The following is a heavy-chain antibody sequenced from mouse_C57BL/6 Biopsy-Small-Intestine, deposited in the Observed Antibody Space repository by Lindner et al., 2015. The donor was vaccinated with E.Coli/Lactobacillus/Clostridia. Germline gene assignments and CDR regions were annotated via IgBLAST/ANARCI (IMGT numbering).Heavy chain of an antibody. CDR3: ARADSNFLYAMDY. CDR2: ISYDGSN. D-gene: IGHD2-5*01. V-gene: IGHV3-6*01. J-gene: IGHJ4*01. CDR1: GNSITSGYY. Sequence: VQLQESGPGLVKPSQSLSRTCSVTGNSITSGYYWNWIRQFPGNKLEWMGYISYDGSNNYNPSLKNRISITRDTSKNQFFLRLNSVTTEDTATYYCARADSNFLYAMDYWGQGTSVTVSS.